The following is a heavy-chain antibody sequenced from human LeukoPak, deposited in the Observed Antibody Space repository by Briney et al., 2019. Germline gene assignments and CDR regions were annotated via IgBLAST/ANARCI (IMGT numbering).Heavy chain of an antibody. Sequence: SETLSLTCTVSGGSISSYYWSWIRQPPGKGLERIGYIYYSGSTNYNPSLKSRVTLSVDTSKNQFSLKLSSVTAADTAVYYCARGRLGSGSYYTLVYFDYWGQGTLVTVSS. CDR2: IYYSGST. D-gene: IGHD3-10*01. CDR1: GGSISSYY. V-gene: IGHV4-59*01. CDR3: ARGRLGSGSYYTLVYFDY. J-gene: IGHJ4*02.